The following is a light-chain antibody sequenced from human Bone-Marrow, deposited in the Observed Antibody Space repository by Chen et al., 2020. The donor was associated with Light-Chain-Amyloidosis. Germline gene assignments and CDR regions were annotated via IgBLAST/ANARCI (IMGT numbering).Light chain of an antibody. Sequence: QSVLTQSPSSSGTPVQTFPISCSGSNSNIGANSVNWYQQLPGTAPKLLIYANILRPSGVPDRFSASKSGTSASLAVSGLQSEDEGDYYCATWDDSLNALVFGGGTKLTVL. V-gene: IGLV1-44*01. CDR1: NSNIGANS. CDR2: ANI. CDR3: ATWDDSLNALV. J-gene: IGLJ3*02.